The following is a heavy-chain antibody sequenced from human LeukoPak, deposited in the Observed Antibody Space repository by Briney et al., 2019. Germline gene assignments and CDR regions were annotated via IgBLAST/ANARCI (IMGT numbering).Heavy chain of an antibody. D-gene: IGHD6-19*01. CDR3: ARLYSSGWYELAYNWFDP. J-gene: IGHJ5*02. V-gene: IGHV4-39*07. CDR1: GGSISSSSYY. Sequence: PSETLSLTCTVSGGSISSSSYYWGWIRQPRGRGLEWIGSIYYSGSTYYTPSLKSRVTISVDTSKNQFSLKLSSVTAADTAVYYCARLYSSGWYELAYNWFDPWGQGTLVTVSS. CDR2: IYYSGST.